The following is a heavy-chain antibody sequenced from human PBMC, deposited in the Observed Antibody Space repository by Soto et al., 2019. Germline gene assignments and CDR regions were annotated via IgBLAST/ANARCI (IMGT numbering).Heavy chain of an antibody. V-gene: IGHV5-10-1*01. Sequence: EVQLVQSGAEVKKPGESLRISCKGSGFSFTSYWISWVRQMPGKGLEWMGRIDPSDSYTNYSPSFQGHVTISADKSISTAYLQWSSLKASDTAMYYCESKNDYGGNAAYYYYGMDVWGQGTTVTVSS. CDR2: IDPSDSYT. CDR3: ESKNDYGGNAAYYYYGMDV. D-gene: IGHD4-17*01. J-gene: IGHJ6*02. CDR1: GFSFTSYW.